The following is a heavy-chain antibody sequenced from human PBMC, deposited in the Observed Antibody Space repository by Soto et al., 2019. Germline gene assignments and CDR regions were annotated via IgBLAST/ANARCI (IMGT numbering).Heavy chain of an antibody. CDR2: ISDSSIYI. Sequence: GGSLRLSCVASGFTFSKYTMNWVRQAPGKGLEWVSSISDSSIYIFYDDSVKGRFTISRDNAKNSLFLQMNSLRAEDTAIYYCARGLPNIEAANYYGYWGQGT. CDR3: ARGLPNIEAANYYGY. V-gene: IGHV3-21*01. J-gene: IGHJ4*02. CDR1: GFTFSKYT. D-gene: IGHD6-25*01.